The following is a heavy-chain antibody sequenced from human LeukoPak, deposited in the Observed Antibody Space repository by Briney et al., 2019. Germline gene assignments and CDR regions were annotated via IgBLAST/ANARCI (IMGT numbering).Heavy chain of an antibody. Sequence: GASVKVSCKASGYTFTSYGISWVRQAPGQGLEWMGWISAYNGNTNYAQKIQGRVTMTTDTSTSTAYMELRRLRSDDTAVYYCARDSRQLGTPTYYYYGMDVWGQGTTVTVSS. CDR1: GYTFTSYG. CDR3: ARDSRQLGTPTYYYYGMDV. D-gene: IGHD6-13*01. V-gene: IGHV1-18*01. J-gene: IGHJ6*02. CDR2: ISAYNGNT.